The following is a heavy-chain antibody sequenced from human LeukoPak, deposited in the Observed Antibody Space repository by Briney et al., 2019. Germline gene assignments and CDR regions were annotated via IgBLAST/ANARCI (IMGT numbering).Heavy chain of an antibody. CDR3: ARDEGSSSVNALDI. J-gene: IGHJ3*02. D-gene: IGHD6-6*01. V-gene: IGHV1-2*02. CDR2: INPKNADT. CDR1: GYTFTAYY. Sequence: ASVRVSCKASGYTFTAYYIHWVRQAPGQGLEWMGWINPKNADTDYAQNFRGRVTMTRDTSISTVYMELSRLRSDDTAVHYCARDEGSSSVNALDIWGQGTMITVSS.